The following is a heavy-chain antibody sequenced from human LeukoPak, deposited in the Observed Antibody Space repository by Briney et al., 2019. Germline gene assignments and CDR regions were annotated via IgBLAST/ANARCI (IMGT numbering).Heavy chain of an antibody. J-gene: IGHJ4*02. CDR1: GFTFSSYW. V-gene: IGHV3-74*01. CDR3: ARPAAAGVFDS. CDR2: IKTDGSIT. D-gene: IGHD6-25*01. Sequence: TGGSLRLSCAASGFTFSSYWMHWVRQAPGKGLLWVSRIKTDGSITNYADSVKGRFIISRDNAKNSLYLQMNSLRAEDTAVYYCARPAAAGVFDSWGQGTLVTVSS.